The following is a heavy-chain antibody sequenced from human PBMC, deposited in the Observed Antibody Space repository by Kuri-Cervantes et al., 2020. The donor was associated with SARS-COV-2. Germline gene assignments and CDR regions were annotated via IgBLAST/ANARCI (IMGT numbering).Heavy chain of an antibody. V-gene: IGHV3-73*01. Sequence: GESLKISCEVSGFLFSASAIHWVRQASGKGLEWVGSIRGKANNYATAYAASVKGRFTISRDDSKNMAYLQMHSLKTDDPAVYYCTTLIDYWGQGTLVTVSS. CDR1: GFLFSASA. CDR2: IRGKANNYAT. CDR3: TTLIDY. J-gene: IGHJ4*02.